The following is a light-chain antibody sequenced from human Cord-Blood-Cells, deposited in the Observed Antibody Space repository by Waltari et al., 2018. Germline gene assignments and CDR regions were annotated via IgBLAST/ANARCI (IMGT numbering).Light chain of an antibody. V-gene: IGKV3-11*01. J-gene: IGKJ4*01. Sequence: EIVLTQSPATLSLSPGERATLSCRASQSVSSYLAWYQQKPGQAPRLLIYDASNRDTGIPVRFSGSGSGTDFTLTISCLEPEDFAVYYCQQRSNWPPALTFGGGIKVEIK. CDR1: QSVSSY. CDR3: QQRSNWPPALT. CDR2: DAS.